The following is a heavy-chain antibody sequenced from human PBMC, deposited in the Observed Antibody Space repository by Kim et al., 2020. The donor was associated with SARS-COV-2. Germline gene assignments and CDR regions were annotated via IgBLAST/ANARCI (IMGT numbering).Heavy chain of an antibody. Sequence: ADFVRGRFTISEDNSKNILFLQMDSLRVDDTAVYYCAKDLLYVPGRGYFDSWGQGVLVTVSS. D-gene: IGHD3-10*01. J-gene: IGHJ4*02. CDR3: AKDLLYVPGRGYFDS. V-gene: IGHV3-23*01.